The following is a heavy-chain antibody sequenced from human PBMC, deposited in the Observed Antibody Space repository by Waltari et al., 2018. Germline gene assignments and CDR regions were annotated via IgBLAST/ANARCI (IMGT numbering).Heavy chain of an antibody. CDR2: IYWNDDE. Sequence: QITLKESGPTLVKPTQTLTLTCTVSGISLNSVGVGVGWIRQSPGKALECLAVIYWNDDERYSPSLQTRLNITKDTSKNEVVLTVTNMCPGDTATYFCAHKPIKKAFDFWGQGILVTVSS. V-gene: IGHV2-5*01. CDR3: AHKPIKKAFDF. D-gene: IGHD1-20*01. CDR1: GISLNSVGVG. J-gene: IGHJ4*02.